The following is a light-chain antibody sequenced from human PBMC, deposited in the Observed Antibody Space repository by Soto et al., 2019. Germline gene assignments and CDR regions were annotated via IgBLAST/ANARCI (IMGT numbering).Light chain of an antibody. CDR2: ATS. V-gene: IGKV1-12*02. Sequence: DIQMTQSPSSVSASVGDRVTITCRASQGISNWLAWYQQKPGKAPKLLIYATSSLQSGVPSRFSGSGSGTDFPLTISNPQPEDFSTYYLQQANRFPFYIFGQGTKLEIK. CDR3: QQANRFPFYI. J-gene: IGKJ2*01. CDR1: QGISNW.